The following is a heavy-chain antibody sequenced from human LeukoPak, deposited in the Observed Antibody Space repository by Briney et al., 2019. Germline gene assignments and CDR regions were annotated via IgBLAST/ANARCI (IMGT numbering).Heavy chain of an antibody. CDR3: ARDRGRLAFDY. Sequence: PGGSLRLSCAASGFTFSSYAMSWVRQAPGKGLEWVAHINQYESEKNYVDSVRGRFTISRDNAKSSLYLHMSSLRAEDTAVYYCARDRGRLAFDYWGQGTLVTVSS. CDR2: INQYESEK. V-gene: IGHV3-7*01. J-gene: IGHJ4*02. CDR1: GFTFSSYA.